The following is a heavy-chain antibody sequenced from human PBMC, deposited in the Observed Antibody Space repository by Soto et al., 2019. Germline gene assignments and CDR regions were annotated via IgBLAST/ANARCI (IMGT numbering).Heavy chain of an antibody. Sequence: QVQLVQSGAAVKKPGSAVTVSCKASGGTFSSYAISWVRQAPGQGLEWMGGIIRIFGTANYAQKFQGRVTTTADKATTPAYKELSSTRSQDTAEYYRAYSKLGRGVISPTAWCLDYGGKETLVPVSS. V-gene: IGHV1-69*06. CDR2: IIRIFGTA. D-gene: IGHD3-10*01. J-gene: IGHJ4*02. CDR3: AYSKLGRGVISPTAWCLDY. CDR1: GGTFSSYA.